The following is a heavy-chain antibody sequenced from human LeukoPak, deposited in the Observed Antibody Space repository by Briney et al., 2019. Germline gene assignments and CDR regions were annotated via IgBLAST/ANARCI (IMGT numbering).Heavy chain of an antibody. CDR2: INPNSGGT. CDR3: ARAGGYCGRISCPYYFDY. CDR1: GYTFTGYY. Sequence: ASVRVSCKASGYTFTGYYMHWVRQAPGQGLEWMGWINPNSGGTNYAQKFQGRVTMTRDTSISTAYMELSRLRSDDTAVYYCARAGGYCGRISCPYYFDYWGQGSLVAVSS. J-gene: IGHJ4*02. D-gene: IGHD2-15*01. V-gene: IGHV1-2*02.